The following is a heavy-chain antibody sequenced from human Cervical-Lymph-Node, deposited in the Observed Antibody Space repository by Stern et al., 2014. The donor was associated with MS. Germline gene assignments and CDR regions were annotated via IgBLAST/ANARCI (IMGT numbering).Heavy chain of an antibody. Sequence: QMQLVQSGAEVKKPGSSVRVSCKASGGSFKSYAFHWLRQAPGQGLEWMGDIVPMFAKATYAQKFQGRVTVTADEATNTVYMELSFLTSEDTAVCYCARERSIHYPAFAPWGQGTLVTVSS. CDR2: IVPMFAKA. J-gene: IGHJ5*02. D-gene: IGHD3-10*01. CDR1: GGSFKSYA. CDR3: ARERSIHYPAFAP. V-gene: IGHV1-69*01.